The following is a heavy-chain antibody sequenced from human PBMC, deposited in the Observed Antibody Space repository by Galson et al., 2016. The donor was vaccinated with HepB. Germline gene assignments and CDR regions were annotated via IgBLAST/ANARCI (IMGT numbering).Heavy chain of an antibody. D-gene: IGHD5-18*01. CDR1: GFTFRNYH. V-gene: IGHV3-11*01. CDR2: ITGSGNVI. Sequence: SLRLSCAASGFTFRNYHMSWIRQAPGKGLEWVSYITGSGNVIYYADSVKGRFTISRDNARNSLYLQMNSLRAEDTAVYYCGGDVDTGRAWYFDLWGRGTLVTVSS. J-gene: IGHJ2*01. CDR3: GGDVDTGRAWYFDL.